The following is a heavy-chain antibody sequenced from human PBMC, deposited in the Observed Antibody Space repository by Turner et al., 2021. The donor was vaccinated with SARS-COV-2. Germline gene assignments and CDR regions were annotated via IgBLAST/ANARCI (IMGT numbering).Heavy chain of an antibody. CDR1: GASIAGSAYY. CDR3: VRLSLVYGDYAEY. J-gene: IGHJ4*02. Sequence: QLQLQESGPRLVKPSETLSLTCTVSGASIAGSAYYWGWIRQSPAKGLEWIGTVDSGGTTYYKPSLKRRITLSVDTSTNHFYLNLYAVTAADTAVYYCVRLSLVYGDYAEYWGQGALVTVSS. CDR2: VDSGGTT. V-gene: IGHV4-39*02. D-gene: IGHD4-17*01.